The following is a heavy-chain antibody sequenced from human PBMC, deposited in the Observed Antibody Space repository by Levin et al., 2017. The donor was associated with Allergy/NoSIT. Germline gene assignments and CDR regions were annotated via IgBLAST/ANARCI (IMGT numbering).Heavy chain of an antibody. CDR1: GFTFSSYA. J-gene: IGHJ6*02. Sequence: GESLKISCAASGFTFSSYAMSWVRQAPGKGLEWVSAISGSGGSTYYADSVKGRFTISRDNSKNTLYLQMNSLRAEDTAVYYCAKPGGQQLRYYGMDVWGQGTTVTVSS. D-gene: IGHD6-13*01. CDR2: ISGSGGST. CDR3: AKPGGQQLRYYGMDV. V-gene: IGHV3-23*01.